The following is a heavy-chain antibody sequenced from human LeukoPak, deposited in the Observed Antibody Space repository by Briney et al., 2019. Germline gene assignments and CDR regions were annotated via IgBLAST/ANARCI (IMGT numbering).Heavy chain of an antibody. CDR3: TTDLRCESQPPDY. D-gene: IGHD4/OR15-4a*01. V-gene: IGHV3-15*01. CDR2: IKSQTDGGTT. J-gene: IGHJ4*02. Sequence: GGSLRLSCAASGLTFSNAWMSWDRQAPGKGLEWVGRIKSQTDGGTTDIAAPVKGRFTISRDDSKNTLYLQMNSLKTEDTAVYYCTTDLRCESQPPDYWGQGTLVTVSS. CDR1: GLTFSNAW.